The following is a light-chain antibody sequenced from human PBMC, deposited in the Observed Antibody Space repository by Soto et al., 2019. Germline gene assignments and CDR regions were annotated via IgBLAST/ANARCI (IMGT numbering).Light chain of an antibody. Sequence: QSVLTQPPSASGTPGQSVTNPCSGSSSHIGSYYVYWYQQFPGTAPKLLIYKTNQRPSGVPDRFSGSESDTSASLAISGLRSEDEAVYYCAAWDDSLNVVMFGGGTQLTVL. CDR2: KTN. J-gene: IGLJ3*02. CDR1: SSHIGSYY. CDR3: AAWDDSLNVVM. V-gene: IGLV1-47*01.